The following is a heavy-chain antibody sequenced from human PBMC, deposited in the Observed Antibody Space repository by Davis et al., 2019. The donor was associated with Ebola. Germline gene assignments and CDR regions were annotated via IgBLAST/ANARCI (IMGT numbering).Heavy chain of an antibody. V-gene: IGHV3-30*02. D-gene: IGHD4-17*01. CDR2: VRSHGSDD. CDR3: ARSPDVTTHDY. CDR1: GFTFSRYA. Sequence: GESLKISCSASGFTFSRYAMHWVRQAPGRGLEWVAFVRSHGSDDHYADSVKGRFTISRDNSENTLYLQMNSLRPEDTAVYYCARSPDVTTHDYWGQGTLVTVSS. J-gene: IGHJ4*02.